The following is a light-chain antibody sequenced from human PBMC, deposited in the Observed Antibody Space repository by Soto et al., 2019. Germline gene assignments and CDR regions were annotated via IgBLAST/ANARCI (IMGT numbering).Light chain of an antibody. CDR3: HQYASEPLT. CDR1: QRVGRDY. V-gene: IGKV3-20*01. J-gene: IGKJ4*01. Sequence: EIVLTQSPGTLSLSPGESVTLSCRASQRVGRDYLAWFQHKPGQAPRLLVHHASTRATGVPDRFSGSGSGTDFTFTVSRLEPEDFAIYYCHQYASEPLTFGGGTKLEIK. CDR2: HAS.